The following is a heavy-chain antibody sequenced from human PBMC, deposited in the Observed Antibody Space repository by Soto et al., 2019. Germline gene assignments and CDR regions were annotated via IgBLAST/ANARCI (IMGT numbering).Heavy chain of an antibody. CDR3: TTDGLWLAARGWFDP. CDR1: GCTFSNAW. V-gene: IGHV3-15*01. CDR2: IKIKTDGGTT. Sequence: EVQLVESGGGLVQPGGSLRLSCAASGCTFSNAWMNWVRQAPGKGQEWLGRIKIKTDGGTTDYAAPVKGRFTISRDDSKNTLYLQMNSLKTEDTAVYYCTTDGLWLAARGWFDPWGQGTLVTVSS. D-gene: IGHD6-19*01. J-gene: IGHJ5*02.